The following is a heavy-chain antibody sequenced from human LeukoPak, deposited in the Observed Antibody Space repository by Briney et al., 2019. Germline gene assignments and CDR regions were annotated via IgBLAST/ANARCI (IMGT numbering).Heavy chain of an antibody. CDR1: GFTFSSYW. D-gene: IGHD3-3*01. J-gene: IGHJ4*02. V-gene: IGHV3-74*01. CDR2: INSDGSST. Sequence: GGSLRLSCAASGFTFSSYWMHWVRQAPGKGLVRVSRINSDGSSTSYADSVKGRFTISRDNAKNTLYLQMNSLRAEDTAMYYCARDLQSPYYDFWSGYYVGFDYWGQGTLVTVSS. CDR3: ARDLQSPYYDFWSGYYVGFDY.